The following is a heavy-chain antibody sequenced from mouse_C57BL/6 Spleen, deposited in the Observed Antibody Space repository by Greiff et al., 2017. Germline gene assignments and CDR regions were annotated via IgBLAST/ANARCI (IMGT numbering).Heavy chain of an antibody. D-gene: IGHD1-1*01. Sequence: EVKLQQSGPELVKPGASVKISCKASGYTFTDYYMNWVKQSHGKSLEWIGDINPNNGGTSYNQKFKGKATLTVDKSSSTAYMELRSLTSEDSAVYYCASGIITRDYWGQGTTLTVSS. CDR2: INPNNGGT. V-gene: IGHV1-26*01. CDR3: ASGIITRDY. J-gene: IGHJ2*01. CDR1: GYTFTDYY.